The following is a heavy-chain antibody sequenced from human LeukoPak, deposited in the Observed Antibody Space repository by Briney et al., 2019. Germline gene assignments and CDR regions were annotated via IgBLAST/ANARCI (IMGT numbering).Heavy chain of an antibody. CDR3: ARDGSSS. Sequence: SETLSLTCAVYGGSFSGYYWSWIRRPPGKGLEWIGEINHSGSTNYNPSLKSRVTISVDTSKNQFSLKLSSVTAADTAVYYCARDGSSSWGQGTLVTVSS. CDR2: INHSGST. J-gene: IGHJ4*02. D-gene: IGHD6-13*01. V-gene: IGHV4-34*01. CDR1: GGSFSGYY.